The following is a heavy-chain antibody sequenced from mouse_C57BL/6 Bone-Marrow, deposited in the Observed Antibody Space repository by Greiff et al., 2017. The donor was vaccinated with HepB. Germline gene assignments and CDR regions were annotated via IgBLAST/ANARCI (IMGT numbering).Heavy chain of an antibody. CDR1: GYTFTSYW. Sequence: VQLQQPGAELVKPGASVKLSCKASGYTFTSYWMHWVKQRPGQGLEWIGMIHPNSGSTNYNEKFKSKATLTVDKSSSTAYMQLSSLTSEDSAVYYCARWGYGSSFYWYFDVWGTGTTVTVSS. V-gene: IGHV1-64*01. CDR3: ARWGYGSSFYWYFDV. J-gene: IGHJ1*03. D-gene: IGHD1-1*01. CDR2: IHPNSGST.